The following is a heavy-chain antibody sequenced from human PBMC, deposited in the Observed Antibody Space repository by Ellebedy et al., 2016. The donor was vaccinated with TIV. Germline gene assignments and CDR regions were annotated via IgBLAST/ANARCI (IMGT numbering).Heavy chain of an antibody. Sequence: GESLKISXLASAFTFNNDWMAWVRQVPGKGLEWVALINPDGSQREYVDSVKGRFTISRDNAQNSLYLQMNSLRAEDTALYYCARDPFNGALDYWGQGTLDTVSS. J-gene: IGHJ4*02. CDR2: INPDGSQR. CDR1: AFTFNNDW. V-gene: IGHV3-7*01. D-gene: IGHD4-17*01. CDR3: ARDPFNGALDY.